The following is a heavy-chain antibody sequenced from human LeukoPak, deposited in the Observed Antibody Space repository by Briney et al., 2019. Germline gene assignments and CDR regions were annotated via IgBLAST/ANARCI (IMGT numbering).Heavy chain of an antibody. Sequence: SQTLSLTCTVSGGSISSGDYYWSWIRQSPGKGLEWIGYIYYSGSTYYNPSLKSRVTISVDTSKNQFSLKLSSVTAADTAVYYCARVKGRITIFPYYMDVWGKGTTVTVSS. J-gene: IGHJ6*03. CDR1: GGSISSGDYY. CDR3: ARVKGRITIFPYYMDV. CDR2: IYYSGST. V-gene: IGHV4-30-4*08. D-gene: IGHD3-3*01.